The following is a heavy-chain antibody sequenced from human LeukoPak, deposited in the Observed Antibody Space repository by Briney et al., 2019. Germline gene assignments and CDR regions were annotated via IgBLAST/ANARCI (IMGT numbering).Heavy chain of an antibody. Sequence: ETMSLTCTVSGGSMSDYYWSFIRQPAGKGLEWIGRIHTSWTTYFNPSLKSRVTMSVDTSKNQFSLRLTSMTAADTAVYFCARGDYYDGGGRNWFDPWDQGTRVTVSS. D-gene: IGHD3-16*01. CDR2: IHTSWTT. V-gene: IGHV4-4*07. CDR3: ARGDYYDGGGRNWFDP. J-gene: IGHJ5*02. CDR1: GGSMSDYY.